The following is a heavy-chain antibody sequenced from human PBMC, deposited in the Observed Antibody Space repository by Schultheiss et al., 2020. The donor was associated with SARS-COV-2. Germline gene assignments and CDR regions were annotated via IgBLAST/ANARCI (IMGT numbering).Heavy chain of an antibody. Sequence: GGSLRLSCKGSGYSFTSYWIGWVRQMPGKGLEWMGIIYPGDSDTRYSPSFQGQVTISADKSISTAYLQWSSLKASDTAMYYCARAGYSSSWYEKSYYYMDVWGKGTTVTVSS. CDR2: IYPGDSDT. V-gene: IGHV5-51*01. D-gene: IGHD6-13*01. CDR1: GYSFTSYW. CDR3: ARAGYSSSWYEKSYYYMDV. J-gene: IGHJ6*03.